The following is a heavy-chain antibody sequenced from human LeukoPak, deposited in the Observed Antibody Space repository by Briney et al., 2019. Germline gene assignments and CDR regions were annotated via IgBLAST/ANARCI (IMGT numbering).Heavy chain of an antibody. CDR1: GFTFSSYA. Sequence: GGSLRLSCAASGFTFSSYAMSWVRQAPGKGLEWVSAISGSGGSTYYADSVKGRFTISRDNSKNTLCLQMNSLRAEDTAVYYCAKDRYCSSTSCFGSNWFDPWGQGTLVTVSS. V-gene: IGHV3-23*01. J-gene: IGHJ5*02. CDR2: ISGSGGST. D-gene: IGHD2-2*01. CDR3: AKDRYCSSTSCFGSNWFDP.